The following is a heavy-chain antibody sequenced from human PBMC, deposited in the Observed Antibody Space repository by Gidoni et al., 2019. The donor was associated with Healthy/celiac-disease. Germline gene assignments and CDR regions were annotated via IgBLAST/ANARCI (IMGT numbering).Heavy chain of an antibody. CDR3: ARGLYVVVPAATYYYDYGMDV. D-gene: IGHD2-2*01. V-gene: IGHV4-61*02. CDR1: GGSISSGSYY. CDR2: IYTSGST. J-gene: IGHJ6*02. Sequence: QVQLQESGPGLVKPSQTLSLTCTVSGGSISSGSYYWSWIRQPAGKGLEWIGRIYTSGSTNYNPSLKSRVTISVDTSKNQFSLKLSSVTAADTAVYYCARGLYVVVPAATYYYDYGMDVWGQGTTVTVSS.